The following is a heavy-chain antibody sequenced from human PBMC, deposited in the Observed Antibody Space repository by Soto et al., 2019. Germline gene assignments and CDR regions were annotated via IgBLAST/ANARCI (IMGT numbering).Heavy chain of an antibody. CDR2: IYYSGST. CDR1: GGSISSYY. V-gene: IGHV4-59*01. D-gene: IGHD5-18*01. J-gene: IGHJ4*02. CDR3: ARGEPDAAMVLFDY. Sequence: SETLSLTCTVSGGSISSYYWSWIRQPPGKGLEWIGYIYYSGSTNYNPSLKSRVTISVDTSKNQFSLKLSSVTAADTAVYYCARGEPDAAMVLFDYWGQGTLVTVSS.